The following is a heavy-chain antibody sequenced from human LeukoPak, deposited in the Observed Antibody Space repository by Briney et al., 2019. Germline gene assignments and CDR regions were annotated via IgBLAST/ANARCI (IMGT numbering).Heavy chain of an antibody. D-gene: IGHD1-7*01. CDR1: GGSISSYY. CDR2: IYYSGST. CDR3: ARSSITGTTPDY. J-gene: IGHJ4*02. V-gene: IGHV4-59*08. Sequence: SETLSLTCTVSGGSISSYYWSWIRQPPVKGLEWIGYIYYSGSTNYNPSLKSRVTISVDTSKNQFSLKLSSVTAADTAVYYCARSSITGTTPDYWGQGTLVTVSS.